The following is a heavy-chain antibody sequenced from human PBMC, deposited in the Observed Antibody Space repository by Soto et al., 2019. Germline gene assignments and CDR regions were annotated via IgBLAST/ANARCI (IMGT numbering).Heavy chain of an antibody. CDR1: GGTFSSYT. Sequence: QVQLVQSGAEVKKPGSSVKVSCKASGGTFSSYTISWVRQAPGQGLEWMGGIIPIFGTANYAQKFQGRVTITADESTSTAYMELSSLRSEDTAVYYCARGAEYNWNFPGYYFDYWGQGTLVTVSS. CDR3: ARGAEYNWNFPGYYFDY. CDR2: IIPIFGTA. D-gene: IGHD1-7*01. J-gene: IGHJ4*02. V-gene: IGHV1-69*01.